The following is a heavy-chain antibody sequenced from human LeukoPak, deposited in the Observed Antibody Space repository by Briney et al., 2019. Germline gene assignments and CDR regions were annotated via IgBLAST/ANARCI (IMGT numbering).Heavy chain of an antibody. V-gene: IGHV4-59*08. CDR3: ARQGYYYGSGSYPFDI. CDR1: GGSISSYY. D-gene: IGHD3-10*01. Sequence: PSETLSLTCTVSGGSISSYYWSWIRQPPGKGLEWIGYIYYSGSTNYNPSLKSRVTISVDTSKNQFSLKLSSVTAADTAVYYCARQGYYYGSGSYPFDIWGQGTMVTVSS. CDR2: IYYSGST. J-gene: IGHJ3*02.